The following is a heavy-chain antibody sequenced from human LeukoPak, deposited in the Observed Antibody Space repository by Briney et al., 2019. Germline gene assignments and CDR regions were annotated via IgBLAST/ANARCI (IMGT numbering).Heavy chain of an antibody. J-gene: IGHJ3*01. Sequence: GGSLRLSCTASGFAFSAYAMTWVRQVPGKGLEWVSSQTANSDDTTYADSVRGRFTMSRDNSKNSLYLQMNNLRAEDTATYYCGRDPNGNYVGAFEFWGQGTVVTVSS. D-gene: IGHD4-17*01. V-gene: IGHV3-23*01. CDR3: GRDPNGNYVGAFEF. CDR2: QTANSDDT. CDR1: GFAFSAYA.